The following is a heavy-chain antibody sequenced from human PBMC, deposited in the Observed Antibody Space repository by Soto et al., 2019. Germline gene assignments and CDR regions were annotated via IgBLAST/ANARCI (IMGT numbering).Heavy chain of an antibody. CDR1: GFTFSSYA. Sequence: GGSLRLSCAASGFTFSSYAMSWVRQAPGKGLEWVSAISGSGGSTYYADSVKGRFTISRDNSKNTLYLQMNSLRAEDTAVYYCAKSQARGVGGLVGATRGRTALDYWGQGTLVTVSS. V-gene: IGHV3-23*01. D-gene: IGHD1-26*01. J-gene: IGHJ4*02. CDR3: AKSQARGVGGLVGATRGRTALDY. CDR2: ISGSGGST.